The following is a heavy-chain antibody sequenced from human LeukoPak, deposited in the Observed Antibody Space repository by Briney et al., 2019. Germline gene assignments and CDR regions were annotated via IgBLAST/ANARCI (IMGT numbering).Heavy chain of an antibody. CDR1: GDSISGSPYS. CDR3: ARLSRGLAGSY. D-gene: IGHD6-13*01. V-gene: IGHV4-39*01. Sequence: SETLSLTCIVSGDSISGSPYSWGWIRQPPGKGLEWIGSIYSGGSTYYNPSLKSRVTISVDTSSNQFSLKLSSVTAADTAVYYCARLSRGLAGSYWGQGTLVTVSS. J-gene: IGHJ4*02. CDR2: IYSGGST.